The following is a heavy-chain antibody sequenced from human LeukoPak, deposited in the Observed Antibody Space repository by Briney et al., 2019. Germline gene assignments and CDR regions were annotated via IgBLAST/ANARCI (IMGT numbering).Heavy chain of an antibody. CDR2: IYPDDSDT. D-gene: IGHD2-8*01. Sequence: GESLKISCKGSGSTFSSYWIGWVRQMPGKGLEWMGIIYPDDSDTRYSPSFQGQVTISADKSISTAYLQWSSLKASDTAMYYCARLAYCSNDVCYSNYYYSMDGWGKGTTGTVS. V-gene: IGHV5-51*01. J-gene: IGHJ6*03. CDR1: GSTFSSYW. CDR3: ARLAYCSNDVCYSNYYYSMDG.